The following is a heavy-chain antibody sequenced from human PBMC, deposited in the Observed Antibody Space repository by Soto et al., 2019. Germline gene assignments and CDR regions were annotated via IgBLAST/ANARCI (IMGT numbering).Heavy chain of an antibody. CDR3: VRGPGELYNDY. CDR2: IYYSRSD. V-gene: IGHV4-30-4*01. J-gene: IGHJ4*02. CDR1: GDSINSADYY. Sequence: SETLSLTCTVSGDSINSADYYWSWLRQPPGKGLEWIGYIYYSRSDYYNPSLGRRATITIDTSRNQFSLNLMSVTAADTAVYYCVRGPGELYNDYWGQGTLVTVSS. D-gene: IGHD2-8*01.